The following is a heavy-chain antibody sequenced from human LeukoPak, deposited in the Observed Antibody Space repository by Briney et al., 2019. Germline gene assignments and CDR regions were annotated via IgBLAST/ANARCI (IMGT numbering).Heavy chain of an antibody. CDR1: GFPFSDYS. J-gene: IGHJ2*01. V-gene: IGHV3-21*01. CDR2: ISSSGDYI. CDR3: VRDLVRGVHPVFYFDL. D-gene: IGHD3-10*01. Sequence: KSVGSLRLSCAASGFPFSDYSMNWVRQAPGKGLEWVSSISSSGDYIYSADSVKGRFTISRDNAKNSLYLQMTNLSAEDTAVYFCVRDLVRGVHPVFYFDLWGRGTLVTVSS.